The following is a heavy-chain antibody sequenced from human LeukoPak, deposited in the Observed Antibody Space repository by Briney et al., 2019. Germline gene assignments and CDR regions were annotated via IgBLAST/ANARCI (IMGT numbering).Heavy chain of an antibody. CDR1: GFTFSDYW. Sequence: TGGCLRLSCAASGFTFSDYWMSWGRQAPGEGLGWVANIKPDGSEKYYVDSVRGLFTISRDNAKNSLYLQMNSLRVEDTAVYYCASYLYWWSDLGYWGQGTLVTVSS. J-gene: IGHJ4*02. V-gene: IGHV3-7*01. D-gene: IGHD2-8*02. CDR2: IKPDGSEK. CDR3: ASYLYWWSDLGY.